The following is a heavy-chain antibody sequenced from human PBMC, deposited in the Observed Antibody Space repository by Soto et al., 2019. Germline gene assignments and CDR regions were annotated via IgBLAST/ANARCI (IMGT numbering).Heavy chain of an antibody. J-gene: IGHJ6*02. Sequence: SETLSLTCTVSGGSISSGGYYWSWIRQHPGKGLEWIGYIYYSGSTYYNPSLKSRVTISVDTSKNQFSLKLSSVTAADTAVYCCARDLGKYCSSTSCYSYYGMDVWGQGTTVTVSS. CDR1: GGSISSGGYY. V-gene: IGHV4-31*03. D-gene: IGHD2-2*01. CDR2: IYYSGST. CDR3: ARDLGKYCSSTSCYSYYGMDV.